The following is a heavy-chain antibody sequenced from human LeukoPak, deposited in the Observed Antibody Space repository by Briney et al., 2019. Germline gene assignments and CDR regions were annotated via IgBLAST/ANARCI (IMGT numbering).Heavy chain of an antibody. CDR1: GYRFTTYW. CDR3: TRVIIGGNYGGFYGLDV. V-gene: IGHV5-51*01. CDR2: IYPGDSEI. J-gene: IGHJ6*02. D-gene: IGHD4-4*01. Sequence: GESLKISCKGSGYRFTTYWIAWVRQMPGKGLEWMGFIYPGDSEIRYSPSFQGQVTISADKSISTAYLQWSSLKASDTAMYYCTRVIIGGNYGGFYGLDVWGQGTTVIVSS.